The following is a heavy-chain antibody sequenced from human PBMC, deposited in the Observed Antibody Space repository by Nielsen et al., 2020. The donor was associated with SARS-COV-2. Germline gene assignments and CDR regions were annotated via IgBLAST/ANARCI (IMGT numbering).Heavy chain of an antibody. Sequence: GESLKISCAASGFTFSSYEMNWVRQAPGKGLEWVSYISSSGSTIYYADSVKGRFTISRDNAKNSLYLQMNSLRAEDTAVYYCASQIAVVPAAKGVYYYYGMDVWGQGTTVTVSS. CDR2: ISSSGSTI. CDR3: ASQIAVVPAAKGVYYYYGMDV. J-gene: IGHJ6*02. V-gene: IGHV3-48*03. CDR1: GFTFSSYE. D-gene: IGHD2-2*01.